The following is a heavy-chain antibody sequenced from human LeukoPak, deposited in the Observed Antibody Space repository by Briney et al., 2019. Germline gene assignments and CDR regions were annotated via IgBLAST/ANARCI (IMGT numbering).Heavy chain of an antibody. D-gene: IGHD6-13*01. V-gene: IGHV4-34*01. CDR3: ARGGDIAAGFAFDY. CDR1: GGSFSGYY. CDR2: INHSGST. J-gene: IGHJ4*02. Sequence: PSETLSLTCAVYGGSFSGYYWRWIRQPPGKGLEWIGEINHSGSTNYNPSLKSRVTISVDRSKNQFSLKLSSVTAADTAVYYCARGGDIAAGFAFDYWGQGTLVTVSS.